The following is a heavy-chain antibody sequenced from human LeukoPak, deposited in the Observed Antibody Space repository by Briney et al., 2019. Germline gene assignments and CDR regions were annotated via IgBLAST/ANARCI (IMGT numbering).Heavy chain of an antibody. V-gene: IGHV3-21*01. CDR3: ARGSGVQVWSSLDY. D-gene: IGHD3-10*01. Sequence: GGTLRLSCAASEFTFSNYTVNWVLKAPGKRLRSVSSIITNGTDRYYAYSINGRFTSSRDNAKNSLYLQMNSLRAEDTAVYYCARGSGVQVWSSLDYWGQGTLVTVSS. J-gene: IGHJ4*02. CDR1: EFTFSNYT. CDR2: IITNGTDR.